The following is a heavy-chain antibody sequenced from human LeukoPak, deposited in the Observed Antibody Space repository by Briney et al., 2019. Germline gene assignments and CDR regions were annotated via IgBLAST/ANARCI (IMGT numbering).Heavy chain of an antibody. CDR1: GFTFIDYD. Sequence: PGGSLRLPCAASGFTFIDYDMHWVRQVIGKGLEWVSAIGIRGDTHYSGSVKGRFTISRENAESSLYLQMNSLRAEDTAVYYCAKERVTTVTPPDYRGQGTLVTVSS. CDR3: AKERVTTVTPPDY. J-gene: IGHJ4*02. CDR2: IGIRGDT. D-gene: IGHD4-17*01. V-gene: IGHV3-13*01.